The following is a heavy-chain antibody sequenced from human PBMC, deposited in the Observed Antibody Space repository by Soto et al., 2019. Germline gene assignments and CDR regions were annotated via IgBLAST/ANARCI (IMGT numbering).Heavy chain of an antibody. V-gene: IGHV4-34*01. D-gene: IGHD3-22*01. Sequence: PSETLSLTCAVYGGSFSGYYWTWIRQLPGKGLEGIGEMNHSGNTNYNPSLKSRVIISVDTSKNQFSLKLTSVTAADTAVYYCARGIGMTVVVEGDAPDKYYLDSWGQGTLVTASS. CDR1: GGSFSGYY. J-gene: IGHJ4*02. CDR2: MNHSGNT. CDR3: ARGIGMTVVVEGDAPDKYYLDS.